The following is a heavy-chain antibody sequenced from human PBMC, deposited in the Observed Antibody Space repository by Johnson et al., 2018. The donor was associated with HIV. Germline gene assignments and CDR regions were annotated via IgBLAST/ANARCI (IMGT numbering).Heavy chain of an antibody. V-gene: IGHV3-33*06. CDR2: IWYDGRSK. CDR3: AKDQGTVPRRDDAFDI. CDR1: GFTFSTYG. Sequence: QVQLVESGGGVVQPGRSLRLSCAASGFTFSTYGMHWVRQAPCKGLEWVAVIWYDGRSKYYADSVKGRFTISRDNSKNTLYLQMNSLRSEDTAVYYCAKDQGTVPRRDDAFDIWGQGTVVTVSS. J-gene: IGHJ3*02. D-gene: IGHD4-17*01.